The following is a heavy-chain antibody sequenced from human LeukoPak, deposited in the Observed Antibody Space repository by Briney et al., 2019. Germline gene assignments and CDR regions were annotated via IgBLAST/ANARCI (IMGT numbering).Heavy chain of an antibody. CDR1: GGSFSGYY. CDR3: ARESSGWYYFDY. V-gene: IGHV4-34*01. CDR2: INHSGST. D-gene: IGHD6-19*01. Sequence: PSETLSLTCAVYGGSFSGYYWSWIRQPPGKGLEWIGEINHSGSTNYNPSLKSRVTISVDTPKNQFSLKLSSVTAADTAVYYCARESSGWYYFDYWGQGTLVTVSS. J-gene: IGHJ4*02.